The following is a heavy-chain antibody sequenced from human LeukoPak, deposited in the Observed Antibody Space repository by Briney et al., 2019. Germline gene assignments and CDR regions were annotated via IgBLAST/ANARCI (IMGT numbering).Heavy chain of an antibody. Sequence: ASVKVSCKASGYTFTGYYTHWVRQAPGQGLEWMGWINPNSGGTNYAQKFQGRVTMTRDTSISTAYMELSRLRSDDTAVYYCASSIAAAGNYFDYWGQGTLVTVSS. V-gene: IGHV1-2*02. CDR2: INPNSGGT. CDR1: GYTFTGYY. J-gene: IGHJ4*02. D-gene: IGHD6-13*01. CDR3: ASSIAAAGNYFDY.